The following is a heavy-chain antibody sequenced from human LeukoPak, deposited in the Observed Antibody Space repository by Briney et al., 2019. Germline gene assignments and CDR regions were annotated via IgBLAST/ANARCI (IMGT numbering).Heavy chain of an antibody. D-gene: IGHD3-22*01. CDR2: INPSGGST. V-gene: IGHV1-46*01. J-gene: IGHJ4*02. Sequence: ASVKVSCKASGYTFTSYYMHWVRQAPGQGLEWMGIINPSGGSTSYAQKFQGRVTMTRDTSTSTVYMELSSLRSEDTAVYYCARPHSSGYYYNPLDYWGQGTQVTVSS. CDR1: GYTFTSYY. CDR3: ARPHSSGYYYNPLDY.